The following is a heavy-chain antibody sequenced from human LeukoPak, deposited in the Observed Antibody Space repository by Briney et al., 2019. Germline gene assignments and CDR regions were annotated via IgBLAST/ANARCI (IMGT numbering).Heavy chain of an antibody. D-gene: IGHD3-9*01. V-gene: IGHV1-69*05. CDR2: IIPIFGTA. CDR1: GGTFSSYA. J-gene: IGHJ4*02. CDR3: ARSVYYDILTHFDY. Sequence: SSVKVSCKASGGTFSSYATSWVRQAPGQGLEWMGGIIPIFGTANYAQKFQGRVTITTDESTSTAYMELSSLRSEDTAVYYCARSVYYDILTHFDYWGQGTLVTVSS.